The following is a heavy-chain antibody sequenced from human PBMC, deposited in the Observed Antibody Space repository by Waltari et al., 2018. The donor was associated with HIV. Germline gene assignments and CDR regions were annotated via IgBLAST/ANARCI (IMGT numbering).Heavy chain of an antibody. D-gene: IGHD6-13*01. Sequence: QVQLVQSGAEVKKPGASVKVSCKASGYTFTSYGISWVRQAPGQGLEWMGWISAYNGNTNYAQNLQGRVTMTTDTSTSTAYMALRSLRSDDTAVYYCARAHAAGTERSYWYVDLWGRGTLVTVSS. CDR1: GYTFTSYG. J-gene: IGHJ2*01. CDR3: ARAHAAGTERSYWYVDL. CDR2: ISAYNGNT. V-gene: IGHV1-18*01.